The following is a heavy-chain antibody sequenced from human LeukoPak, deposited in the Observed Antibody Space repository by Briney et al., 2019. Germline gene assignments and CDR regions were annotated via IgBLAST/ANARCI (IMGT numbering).Heavy chain of an antibody. CDR2: IKPYGSEK. V-gene: IGHV3-7*01. J-gene: IGHJ4*02. Sequence: GGSLRLSCAASGFSFSNFWMTWVRQSPGKGLEWVANIKPYGSEKYYVQSVKGRFTISRDNAKNSLFLQMNSLRAEDTAVYYCAKDSGSDWGQGTLVTVSS. CDR1: GFSFSNFW. D-gene: IGHD1-26*01. CDR3: AKDSGSD.